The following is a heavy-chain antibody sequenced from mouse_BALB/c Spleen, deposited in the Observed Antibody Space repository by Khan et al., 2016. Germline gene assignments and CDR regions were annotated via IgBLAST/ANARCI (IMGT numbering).Heavy chain of an antibody. D-gene: IGHD3-1*01. V-gene: IGHV3-1*02. CDR3: ATSSSRYWYYFDY. CDR1: GYSITSHYS. J-gene: IGHJ2*01. Sequence: EVQLQESGPDLVKPFQSVSLTCTVTGYSITSHYSWHWIRHFPGNKVEWMGYIHYSGSTDFNPSLKSRNSITRDTSKNQFFLQLHSVTTEDTATYYCATSSSRYWYYFDYWGQGTTLTVSS. CDR2: IHYSGST.